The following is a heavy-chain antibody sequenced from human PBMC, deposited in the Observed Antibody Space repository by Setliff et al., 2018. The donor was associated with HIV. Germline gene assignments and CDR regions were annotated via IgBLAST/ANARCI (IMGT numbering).Heavy chain of an antibody. Sequence: GGSLRLSCAASGFTFSNMWMTWVRQAPGKGLEWVGRIKSKTDGGTTDYAAPVKGRFTISRDDSKNTLYLQMNSLKTEDTAVYYCTTSIVVVVAATPGDYWGQGTLVTVSS. V-gene: IGHV3-15*01. CDR2: IKSKTDGGTT. J-gene: IGHJ4*02. CDR3: TTSIVVVVAATPGDY. CDR1: GFTFSNMW. D-gene: IGHD2-15*01.